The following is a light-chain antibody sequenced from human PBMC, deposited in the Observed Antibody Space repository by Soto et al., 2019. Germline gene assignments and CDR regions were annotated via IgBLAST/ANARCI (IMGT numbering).Light chain of an antibody. V-gene: IGKV1-16*01. Sequence: DIQMTQSPSSLSASVGDRVTITFRSSQAISNYVSWYQQEPRKAPRLLIYAASSLQSGVPSRFSASGSGTDFTLTISGLQPEDFATYYCQQYSSSATFGQGTKVDI. CDR3: QQYSSSAT. CDR1: QAISNY. J-gene: IGKJ1*01. CDR2: AAS.